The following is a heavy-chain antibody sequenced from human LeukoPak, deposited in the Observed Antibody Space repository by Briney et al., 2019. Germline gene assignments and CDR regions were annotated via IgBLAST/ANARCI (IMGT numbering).Heavy chain of an antibody. D-gene: IGHD6-19*01. Sequence: SQTFSLTCGISGDSVSSNSAAWNWIMQSPSRGLEWLGRTYYRSKWFINYAPSVKSRIIINPDTPKNQVSLQLNSVTPEDTAVYYCTRSDCSSGRCPGFDNWGQGTLVTVSS. CDR2: TYYRSKWFI. CDR3: TRSDCSSGRCPGFDN. J-gene: IGHJ4*02. V-gene: IGHV6-1*01. CDR1: GDSVSSNSAA.